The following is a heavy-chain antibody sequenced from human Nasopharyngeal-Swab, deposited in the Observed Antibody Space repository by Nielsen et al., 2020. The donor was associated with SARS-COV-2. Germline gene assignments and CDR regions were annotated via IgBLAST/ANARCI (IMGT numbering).Heavy chain of an antibody. CDR1: GFTFNNYN. CDR3: ARDGLDYDFWSAYFMDV. CDR2: ISSSSSYT. Sequence: GGSLRLSCAASGFTFNNYNVNWVRQAPGKGLEWVSSISSSSSYTYYADSVKGRFTISRDNAKNSLYLQMNSLRAEDTAVYYCARDGLDYDFWSAYFMDVWGQGTTVTVSS. J-gene: IGHJ6*02. D-gene: IGHD3-3*01. V-gene: IGHV3-21*01.